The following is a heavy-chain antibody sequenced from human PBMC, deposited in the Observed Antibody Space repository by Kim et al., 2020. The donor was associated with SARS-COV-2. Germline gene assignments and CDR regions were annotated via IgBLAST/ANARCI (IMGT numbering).Heavy chain of an antibody. J-gene: IGHJ3*02. V-gene: IGHV3-53*01. D-gene: IGHD3-22*01. CDR1: GFTVSSNY. CDR3: ARFGVVVITTTVGAFDI. CDR2: IYSGGST. Sequence: GGSLRLSCAASGFTVSSNYMSWVRQAPGKGLEWVSVIYSGGSTYYADSVKGRFTISRDNSKNTLYLQMNSLRAEDTAVYYCARFGVVVITTTVGAFDIWGQGTMVTVSS.